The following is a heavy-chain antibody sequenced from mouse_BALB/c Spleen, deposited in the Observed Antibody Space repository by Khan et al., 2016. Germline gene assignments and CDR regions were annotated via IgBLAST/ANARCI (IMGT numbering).Heavy chain of an antibody. CDR2: IWSGGST. V-gene: IGHV2-5*01. CDR1: GFSLTSYG. CDR3: AKKTLGYAMDY. J-gene: IGHJ4*01. D-gene: IGHD3-1*01. Sequence: QVQLQQSGPGLVQPSQSLSITCTVSGFSLTSYGVHWVRQSPGKGLEWLGVIWSGGSTDYNADVMYRLSITKDNSTSHVSVKMNSLQADDTAIYYCAKKTLGYAMDYWGQGTSVTVSA.